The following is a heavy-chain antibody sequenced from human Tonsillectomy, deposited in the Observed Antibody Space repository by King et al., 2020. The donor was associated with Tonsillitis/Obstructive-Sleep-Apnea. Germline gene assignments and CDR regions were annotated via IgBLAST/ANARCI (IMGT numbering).Heavy chain of an antibody. V-gene: IGHV5-51*03. CDR3: ARRERGERQPIRYDWFAS. J-gene: IGHJ5*01. CDR1: GYSFTSYW. Sequence: QLVQSGAEVKKPGESLKISCKGSGYSFTSYWIGWVRQMPGKGLEWMGIIYPGDSDTRYSPSFQGQVTISADKSISTAYLQWSTLKASDTAMYYCARRERGERQPIRYDWFASWGQGTLVTVSS. CDR2: IYPGDSDT. D-gene: IGHD3-16*01.